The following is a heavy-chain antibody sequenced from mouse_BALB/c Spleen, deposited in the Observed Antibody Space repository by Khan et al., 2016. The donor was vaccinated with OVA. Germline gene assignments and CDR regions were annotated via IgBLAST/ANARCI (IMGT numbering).Heavy chain of an antibody. Sequence: QVQLKESGPDLVQPSQSLSITCTVSGFSLANYSVHWIRQSPGKGLEWLGVIWSAGSTDYNAAFMSRLTITKDNSRSQVFFKMNSLQPNDTAIYYCARRGYDYGRGALFAYWGQGTLVTVSA. V-gene: IGHV2-2*02. CDR1: GFSLANYS. D-gene: IGHD2-4*01. CDR2: IWSAGST. J-gene: IGHJ3*01. CDR3: ARRGYDYGRGALFAY.